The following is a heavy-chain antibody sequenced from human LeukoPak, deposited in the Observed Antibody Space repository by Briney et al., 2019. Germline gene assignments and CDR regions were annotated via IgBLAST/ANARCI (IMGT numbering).Heavy chain of an antibody. CDR1: GFTFDDYG. V-gene: IGHV3-20*01. Sequence: GGSLRLSCAASGFTFDDYGMSWVRHAPGKGLEWVSGINWNGGSTGYADSVKGRFTISRDNAKNSLYLQMNSLRAEDTALYHCAREIAAAGYYYYYYMDVWGKGTTVTISS. D-gene: IGHD6-13*01. CDR2: INWNGGST. CDR3: AREIAAAGYYYYYYMDV. J-gene: IGHJ6*03.